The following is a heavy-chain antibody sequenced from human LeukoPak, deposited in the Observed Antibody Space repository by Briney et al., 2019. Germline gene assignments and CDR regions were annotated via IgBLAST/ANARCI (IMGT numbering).Heavy chain of an antibody. CDR2: ISGSGGST. CDR1: GFTFSSYA. J-gene: IGHJ4*02. Sequence: GGSLRLSCAASGFTFSSYAMSWVRQAPGKGLEWVSAISGSGGSTYYADSVKGRFTISRDNAKNSLYLQMNSLRAEDTALYYCAKVGSSGTKESDYWGQGTLVTVSS. D-gene: IGHD6-6*01. V-gene: IGHV3-23*01. CDR3: AKVGSSGTKESDY.